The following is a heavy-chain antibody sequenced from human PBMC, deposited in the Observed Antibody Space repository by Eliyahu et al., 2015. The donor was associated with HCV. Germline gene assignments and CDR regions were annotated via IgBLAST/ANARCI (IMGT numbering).Heavy chain of an antibody. CDR1: GFXFSXXX. Sequence: EVQLVESGGGLVKPGGSLXLSCAASGFXFSXXXMNWVRQAPGKGLEWVSSISSSSSYIYYADSVKGRFTISRDNAKNSLYLQMNSLRAEDTAVYYCATHVPTHYYDSSGYYSVMDVWGQGTTVTVSS. CDR3: ATHVPTHYYDSSGYYSVMDV. CDR2: ISSSSSYI. J-gene: IGHJ6*02. V-gene: IGHV3-21*01. D-gene: IGHD3-22*01.